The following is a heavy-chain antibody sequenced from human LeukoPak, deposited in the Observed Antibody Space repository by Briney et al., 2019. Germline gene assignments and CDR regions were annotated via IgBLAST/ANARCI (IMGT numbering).Heavy chain of an antibody. D-gene: IGHD1-26*01. CDR1: GFTFSTYN. J-gene: IGHJ4*02. CDR3: ARDLLGWELHYFDY. CDR2: ISGSSSYI. Sequence: GGSLRLSCAASGFTFSTYNMNWVRQAPGKGLEWVSSISGSSSYIYYADSVKGRFSISRDNAKNSLYLQMNSLRAEDTAVYYCARDLLGWELHYFDYWGQGTLVAVSS. V-gene: IGHV3-21*01.